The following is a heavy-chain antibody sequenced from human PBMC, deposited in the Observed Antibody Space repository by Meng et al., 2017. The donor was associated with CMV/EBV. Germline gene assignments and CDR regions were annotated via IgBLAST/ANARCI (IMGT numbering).Heavy chain of an antibody. CDR1: GFTFSSYS. CDR2: ISSSSSTI. J-gene: IGHJ5*02. V-gene: IGHV3-48*04. Sequence: GGSRLSCAASGFTFSSYSMNWVRQAPGKGLEWVSYISSSSSTIYYADSVKGRFTISRDNAKNSLYLQMNSLRAEDTAVYYCARDIAAAGWFDPWGQGTLVTVSS. CDR3: ARDIAAAGWFDP. D-gene: IGHD6-13*01.